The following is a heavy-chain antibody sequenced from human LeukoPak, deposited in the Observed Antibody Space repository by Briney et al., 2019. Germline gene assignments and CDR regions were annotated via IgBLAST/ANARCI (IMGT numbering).Heavy chain of an antibody. CDR1: GGSFSGYL. D-gene: IGHD3-10*01. J-gene: IGHJ4*02. V-gene: IGHV4-34*01. Sequence: SETLSLTCAVYGGSFSGYLWTWIRQSPGKGLEWIGEITSGGNRNDNPSLKSRVAISVDTSKNQFSLNLNSLTAADTAVYYCARDRVLWFGELLPFDYWGQGTLVTVSS. CDR2: ITSGGNR. CDR3: ARDRVLWFGELLPFDY.